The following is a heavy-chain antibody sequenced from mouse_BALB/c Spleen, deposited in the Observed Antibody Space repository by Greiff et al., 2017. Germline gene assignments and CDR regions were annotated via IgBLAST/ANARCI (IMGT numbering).Heavy chain of an antibody. CDR3: TRFNGSSYWYFDV. J-gene: IGHJ1*01. D-gene: IGHD1-1*01. V-gene: IGHV1-69*02. Sequence: QVQLQQPGAELVRPGASVKLSCKASGYTFTSYWINWVKQRPGQGLEWIGNIYPSDSYTNYNQKFKDKATLTVDKSSSTAYMQLSSPTSEDSAVYYCTRFNGSSYWYFDVWGAGTTVTVSS. CDR1: GYTFTSYW. CDR2: IYPSDSYT.